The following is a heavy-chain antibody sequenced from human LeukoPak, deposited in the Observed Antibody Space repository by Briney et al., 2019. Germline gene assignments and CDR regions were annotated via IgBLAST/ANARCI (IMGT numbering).Heavy chain of an antibody. J-gene: IGHJ5*02. V-gene: IGHV4-34*01. CDR2: INHSGST. CDR1: GGSFSGYY. Sequence: ASETLSLTCAVYGGSFSGYYWSWIRQPPGKGLEWIGEINHSGSTNYNPSLKSRVTISVDTSKNQFSLKLSSVTAADTAVYYCARPRRKYSSGSNWFDPWGQGTLVTVSS. D-gene: IGHD6-19*01. CDR3: ARPRRKYSSGSNWFDP.